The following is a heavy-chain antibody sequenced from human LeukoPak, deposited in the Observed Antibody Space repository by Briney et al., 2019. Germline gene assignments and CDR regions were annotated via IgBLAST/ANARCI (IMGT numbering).Heavy chain of an antibody. CDR2: FNWNGGKI. Sequence: GGSLRLSCAASGFTFDDYAMHWIRQAPGKGLEWVSGFNWNGGKIGYADSVKGRFTISRDSAKSSLYLQMNTLRAEDMAFYYCAKALSSSFTGSSWEYWGQGTLVTVSS. V-gene: IGHV3-9*03. CDR1: GFTFDDYA. J-gene: IGHJ4*02. CDR3: AKALSSSFTGSSWEY. D-gene: IGHD6-6*01.